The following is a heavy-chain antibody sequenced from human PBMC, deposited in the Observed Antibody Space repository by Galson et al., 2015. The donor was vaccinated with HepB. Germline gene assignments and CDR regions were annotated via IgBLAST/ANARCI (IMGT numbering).Heavy chain of an antibody. CDR3: ARDHYGDYGANYYGMDV. CDR2: ISYDGSNK. CDR1: GFTFSSYA. J-gene: IGHJ6*02. Sequence: SLRLSCAASGFTFSSYAMHWVRQAPGKGLEWVAVISYDGSNKYYADSVKGRFTISRDNSKNTLYLQMNSLRAEDTAVYYCARDHYGDYGANYYGMDVWGQGTTVTVSS. V-gene: IGHV3-30-3*01. D-gene: IGHD4-17*01.